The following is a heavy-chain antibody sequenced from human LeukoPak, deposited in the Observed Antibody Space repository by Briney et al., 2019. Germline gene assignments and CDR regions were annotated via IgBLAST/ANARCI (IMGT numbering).Heavy chain of an antibody. CDR2: FNHSVST. D-gene: IGHD2-2*01. J-gene: IGHJ5*02. V-gene: IGHV4-34*01. CDR3: ARVGLGYCSSTSCLNWFDP. Sequence: SQTLSLTCVVYAASSAGYYWSWNSQPPGNGLEWKGEFNHSVSTNYNPSLKSRVPISVDTSKNQFSLKLSSVTAADTAVYYCARVGLGYCSSTSCLNWFDPWGQGTLVTVSS. CDR1: AASSAGYY.